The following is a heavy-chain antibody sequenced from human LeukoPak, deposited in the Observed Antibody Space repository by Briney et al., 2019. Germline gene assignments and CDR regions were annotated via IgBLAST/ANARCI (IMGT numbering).Heavy chain of an antibody. CDR2: ISGDGGST. V-gene: IGHV3-43*02. CDR1: GFSFSIYA. J-gene: IGHJ3*02. CDR3: AKEIDTLGTNAFDI. Sequence: GGSLRLSCAASGFSFSIYAVSWVRQAPGKGLEWVSLISGDGGSTYYADSVRGRFTISRDNSKNSLYLQMDSLRTEDTAFYYCAKEIDTLGTNAFDIWGQGTMVTVSS. D-gene: IGHD2-15*01.